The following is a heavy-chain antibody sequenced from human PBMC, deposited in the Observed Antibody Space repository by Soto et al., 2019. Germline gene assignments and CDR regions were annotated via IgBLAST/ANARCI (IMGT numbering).Heavy chain of an antibody. CDR3: ARGRYYDSSGYYPDY. D-gene: IGHD3-22*01. CDR2: IYYSGST. CDR1: GGSISSGDYY. J-gene: IGHJ4*02. Sequence: SETLSLTCTVSGGSISSGDYYWSWIRRPPGKGLEWIGYIYYSGSTYYNPSLKSRVTISVDTSKNQFSLKLSSVTAADTAVYYCARGRYYDSSGYYPDYWGQGTLVTVSS. V-gene: IGHV4-30-4*01.